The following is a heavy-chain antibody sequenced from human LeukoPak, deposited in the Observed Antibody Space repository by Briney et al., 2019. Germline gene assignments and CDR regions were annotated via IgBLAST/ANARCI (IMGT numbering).Heavy chain of an antibody. D-gene: IGHD1-26*01. Sequence: GGSLRLSCVASGFTFHDYAMSWVRQAPGKGLEWVSGIYWNGGRTDYADSVQGRFSISRDNAKNSLYLVINSLRTEDTALYYCVRGVGAPPFDYWGQGTLVTVSS. CDR2: IYWNGGRT. CDR3: VRGVGAPPFDY. J-gene: IGHJ4*02. CDR1: GFTFHDYA. V-gene: IGHV3-20*04.